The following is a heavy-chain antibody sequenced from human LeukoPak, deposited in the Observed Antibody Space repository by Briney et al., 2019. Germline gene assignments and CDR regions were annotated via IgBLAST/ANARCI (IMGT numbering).Heavy chain of an antibody. Sequence: PGGSLRLSCAASGFTFSRYAMSWVRQAPGKGLEWVSAISGSGGSTYYADSVKGRFTISRDNSKNTLYLQMNSLRAEDTAVYYCAKGTGGLSAAAGTPGYWGQGTLVTVSS. CDR3: AKGTGGLSAAAGTPGY. J-gene: IGHJ4*02. D-gene: IGHD6-13*01. CDR2: ISGSGGST. V-gene: IGHV3-23*01. CDR1: GFTFSRYA.